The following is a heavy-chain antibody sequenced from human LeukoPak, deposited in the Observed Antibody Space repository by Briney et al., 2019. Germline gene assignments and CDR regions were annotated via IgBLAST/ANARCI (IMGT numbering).Heavy chain of an antibody. CDR2: IYYNGST. CDR3: ARGLLLDY. V-gene: IGHV4-59*08. J-gene: IGHJ4*02. CDR1: GGSISSYY. Sequence: TSETLSLTCTVSGGSISSYYWNWIRQPPGKGLEWIGNIYYNGSTNYNPSLKSRVTISVDMSKNQFSLRLSSVTAADTAVYYCARGLLLDYWGQGTLVTVSS. D-gene: IGHD3-22*01.